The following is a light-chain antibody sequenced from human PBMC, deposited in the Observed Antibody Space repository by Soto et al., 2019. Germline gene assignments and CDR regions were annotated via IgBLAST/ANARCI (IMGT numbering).Light chain of an antibody. CDR2: GTS. V-gene: IGKV3-20*01. J-gene: IGKJ1*01. CDR3: QQYGSSRT. Sequence: EIELTQSPGTLSLSPGERATLSCRASQSAGNTYLAWYQQKPGQAPRLLIYGTSSRATGIPDRFSGSGSGTEFTITIDRVEPEDFAVYYCQQYGSSRTFGKGTKVEVK. CDR1: QSAGNTY.